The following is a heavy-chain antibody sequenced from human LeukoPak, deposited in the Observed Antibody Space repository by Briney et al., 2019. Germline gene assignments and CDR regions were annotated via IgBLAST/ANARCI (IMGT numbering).Heavy chain of an antibody. Sequence: PGGSLRLSCAASGFTFGNSWVHWVRQAPGKGLVWVSLINADGSTATYADSVKGRFTISRDNARNTLSLQMSSLTIEDTAVYYCVVVVEPPDSDGFDVWGQGTMITVSS. CDR3: VVVVEPPDSDGFDV. CDR2: INADGSTA. J-gene: IGHJ3*01. V-gene: IGHV3-74*01. CDR1: GFTFGNSW. D-gene: IGHD1-14*01.